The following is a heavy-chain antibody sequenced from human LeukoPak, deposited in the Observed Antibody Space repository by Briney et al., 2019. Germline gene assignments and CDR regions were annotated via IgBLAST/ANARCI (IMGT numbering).Heavy chain of an antibody. CDR2: IYYSGST. Sequence: SETLSLTCTVSGGSISSYYWSWIRQPPGKGLEWIGYIYYSGSTNYNPSLKSRVTRPIDTSKNQFPMNRHSVTVADTAVYYCAFGSGYYYYWGQGTLVTVSS. J-gene: IGHJ4*02. V-gene: IGHV4-59*12. CDR3: AFGSGYYYY. CDR1: GGSISSYY. D-gene: IGHD3-22*01.